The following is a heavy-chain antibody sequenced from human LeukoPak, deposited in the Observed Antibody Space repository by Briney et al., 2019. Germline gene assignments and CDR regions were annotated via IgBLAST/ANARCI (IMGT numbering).Heavy chain of an antibody. J-gene: IGHJ4*02. CDR2: ISAYNGNT. V-gene: IGHV1-18*01. D-gene: IGHD5-12*01. Sequence: ASVKVSCKASGYTFTSYGISWVRQAPGQGLEWMGWISAYNGNTNYAQKLQGRVTMTTDTSTSTDYMELRSLRSDDTAVYYCAREMATTFSLDYWGQGTLVTVSS. CDR1: GYTFTSYG. CDR3: AREMATTFSLDY.